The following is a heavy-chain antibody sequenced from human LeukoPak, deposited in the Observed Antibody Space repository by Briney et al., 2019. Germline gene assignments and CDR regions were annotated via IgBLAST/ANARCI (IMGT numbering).Heavy chain of an antibody. V-gene: IGHV3-30*02. J-gene: IGHJ5*02. Sequence: PGGSLRLSCAASGFTFSSYGMHWVRQAPGKGLEWVAFIRYDGSNKYYAHSVKGRFTISRDNSKNTLYLQMNSLRAEDTAVYYCAKDPSHDYGDYWFDPWGQGTLVTVSS. CDR1: GFTFSSYG. CDR3: AKDPSHDYGDYWFDP. CDR2: IRYDGSNK. D-gene: IGHD4-17*01.